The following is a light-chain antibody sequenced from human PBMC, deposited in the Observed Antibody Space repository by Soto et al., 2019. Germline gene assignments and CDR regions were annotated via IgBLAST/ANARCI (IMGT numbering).Light chain of an antibody. CDR3: QQYNKWPNT. CDR1: QSISTN. Sequence: EIVMTQSPVTLSVSPGESAALSCRASQSISTNLAWYQQKPGQAPRLLIYSASSRATGLPARFSGSGSGTEFTLTINSLQSEDLAVYYCQQYNKWPNTFGQGTRLEMK. CDR2: SAS. V-gene: IGKV3-15*01. J-gene: IGKJ2*01.